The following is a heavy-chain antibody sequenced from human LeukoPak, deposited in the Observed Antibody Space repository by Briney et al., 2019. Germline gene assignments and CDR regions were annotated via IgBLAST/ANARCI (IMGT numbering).Heavy chain of an antibody. Sequence: PSETLSLTCTVSGGSISRGDHYWSWIRQHPGKGLEWIGYIFYSGSTYTNPSLKRRVSMSVDTSKNQFSLRLTSVTAADTAVYYCARQGFSGWPPAWQSYYYYYGMDVWGQGTTVTVSS. CDR1: GGSISRGDHY. D-gene: IGHD6-19*01. CDR2: IFYSGST. V-gene: IGHV4-31*03. CDR3: ARQGFSGWPPAWQSYYYYYGMDV. J-gene: IGHJ6*02.